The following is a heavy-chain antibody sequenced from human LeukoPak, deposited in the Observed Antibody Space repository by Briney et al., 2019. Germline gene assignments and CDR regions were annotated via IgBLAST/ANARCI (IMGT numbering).Heavy chain of an antibody. D-gene: IGHD6-19*01. CDR3: ARRSQWLARIPDY. V-gene: IGHV4-34*01. J-gene: IGHJ4*02. CDR1: GGSFSGYY. Sequence: SETLSLTCAVYGGSFSGYYWSWIRQPPGKGLEWIGEINHSGSTNYNPSLKSRVTMSVDTSKNQFSLKLSSVTAADTAVYYCARRSQWLARIPDYWGQGTLVTVSS. CDR2: INHSGST.